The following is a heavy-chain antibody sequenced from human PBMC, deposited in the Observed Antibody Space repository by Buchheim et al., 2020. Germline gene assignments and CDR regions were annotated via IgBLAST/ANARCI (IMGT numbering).Heavy chain of an antibody. Sequence: QVQLVESGGGVVQPGRSLRLSCVASGFTFSSYGMHWVRQAPGKGLEWVAVISYDGSNKYYADSVKGRFTISRDNSENTLFLQMNSLRAEDTAVYYCAKDNGWNHNYFDYWGQGTL. V-gene: IGHV3-30*18. CDR1: GFTFSSYG. CDR3: AKDNGWNHNYFDY. J-gene: IGHJ4*02. D-gene: IGHD1-14*01. CDR2: ISYDGSNK.